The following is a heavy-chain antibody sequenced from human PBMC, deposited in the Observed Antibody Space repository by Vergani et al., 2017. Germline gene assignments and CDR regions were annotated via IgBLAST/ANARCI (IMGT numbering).Heavy chain of an antibody. CDR1: GGSITSYNW. D-gene: IGHD2-15*01. CDR2: IFHSGTT. Sequence: QVQLQESGPGLVKPPGTLSLTCAVSGGSITSYNWWTWVRQSPGKGLEWIGEIFHSGTTNYNPSLKSRVTISIDKSKNQFSRNLACVTAADTGVYYCANLGYCTGDSCHSVRWGPGTLVTVSS. CDR3: ANLGYCTGDSCHSVR. J-gene: IGHJ4*02. V-gene: IGHV4-4*03.